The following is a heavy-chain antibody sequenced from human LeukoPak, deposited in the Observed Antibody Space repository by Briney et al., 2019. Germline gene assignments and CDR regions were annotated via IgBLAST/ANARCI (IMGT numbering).Heavy chain of an antibody. CDR1: GGSISSGSYY. V-gene: IGHV4-61*02. CDR3: ARDVIVGATRHFDY. D-gene: IGHD1-26*01. CDR2: IYTSGST. Sequence: PSETLSLICTVSGGSISSGSYYWSWIRQPAGKGLEWIGRIYTSGSTNYNPSLKSRVTISVDTSKNQFSLKLSSVTAADTAVYYCARDVIVGATRHFDYWGQGTLVTVSS. J-gene: IGHJ4*02.